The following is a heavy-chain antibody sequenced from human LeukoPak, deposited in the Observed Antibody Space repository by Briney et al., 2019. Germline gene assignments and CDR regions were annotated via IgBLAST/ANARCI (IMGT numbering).Heavy chain of an antibody. CDR1: GGTFISYT. CDR3: ASRESTEDIVVVPEY. J-gene: IGHJ4*02. Sequence: ASVKVSCKASGGTFISYTIRWVRQAPGKGREWMGRIIPILGIENYAQKFQGRVTITADKSTSTAYMELSSLRSEDTAVYYCASRESTEDIVVVPEYWGQGTLVTVSS. V-gene: IGHV1-69*02. CDR2: IIPILGIE. D-gene: IGHD2-2*01.